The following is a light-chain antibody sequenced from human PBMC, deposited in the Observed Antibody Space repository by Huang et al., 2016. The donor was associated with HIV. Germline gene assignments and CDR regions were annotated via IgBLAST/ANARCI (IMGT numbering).Light chain of an antibody. CDR2: DAS. CDR1: QDINKY. Sequence: DIQTTQSPSSLSASVGDRVTIRCQASQDINKYLNWYQQKPGKAPKLLIFDASNLERGGPKRFSGSGSGTDFTFTISSLQPEDFATYYCQQSRSFGGGTKVEVK. V-gene: IGKV1-33*01. J-gene: IGKJ4*01. CDR3: QQSRS.